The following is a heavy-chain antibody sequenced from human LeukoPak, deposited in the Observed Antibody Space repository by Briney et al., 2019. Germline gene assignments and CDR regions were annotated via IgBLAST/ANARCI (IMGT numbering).Heavy chain of an antibody. Sequence: SQTLSLTCAISGDGVSSNSAAWNWIRQSPSRGLEWLGRTYFRSKWFNDYALSVKSRITINPDTSKSQFSLQLNSVTPEDTAVYFCARGVRYFDLWGRGTLVTVSS. V-gene: IGHV6-1*01. CDR2: TYFRSKWFN. CDR1: GDGVSSNSAA. J-gene: IGHJ2*01. CDR3: ARGVRYFDL.